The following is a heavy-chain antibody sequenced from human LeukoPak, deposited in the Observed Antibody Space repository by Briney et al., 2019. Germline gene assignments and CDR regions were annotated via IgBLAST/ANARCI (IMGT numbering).Heavy chain of an antibody. V-gene: IGHV4-38-2*02. CDR3: ARVGSPRWYSYYLDV. CDR2: IYHSGST. D-gene: IGHD1-26*01. J-gene: IGHJ6*03. CDR1: GYSISSGYY. Sequence: SETLSLTCTVSGYSISSGYYWGWIRQPPGKGLEWIGSIYHSGSTYYNPSLKSRVTISVDTSKNQFSLKLSSVTAADTAVYFCARVGSPRWYSYYLDVWGKGTTVTVSS.